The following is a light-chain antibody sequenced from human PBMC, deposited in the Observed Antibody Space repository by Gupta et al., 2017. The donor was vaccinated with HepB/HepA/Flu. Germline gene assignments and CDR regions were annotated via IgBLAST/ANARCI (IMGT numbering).Light chain of an antibody. J-gene: IGLJ3*02. V-gene: IGLV1-40*01. Sequence: QSVLTQPPSVSAGSGQRVTITRTGRSSNIGAGYDVHWYQHLPGTAPKLLIYGNTDRPSGIPDRFSGSKSGTSASLATTGLQAEDEADYYCQSYDSSLSGLVFGGGTKLTVL. CDR2: GNT. CDR3: QSYDSSLSGLV. CDR1: SSNIGAGYD.